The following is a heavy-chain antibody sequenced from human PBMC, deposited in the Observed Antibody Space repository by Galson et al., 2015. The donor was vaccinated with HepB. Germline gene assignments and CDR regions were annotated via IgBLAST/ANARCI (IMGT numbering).Heavy chain of an antibody. V-gene: IGHV2-5*01. CDR1: GFSLSTSGVG. D-gene: IGHD1-26*01. CDR3: AHRRGGSYYSY. CDR2: IYWNDDK. Sequence: PALVKPTQALTLTCTFSGFSLSTSGVGVGWIRQPPGKALEWLALIYWNDDKRYSPSLKSRLTITKDTSRNQVVLTMTNMDPVDTATYYCAHRRGGSYYSYWGQGTLVTVSS. J-gene: IGHJ4*02.